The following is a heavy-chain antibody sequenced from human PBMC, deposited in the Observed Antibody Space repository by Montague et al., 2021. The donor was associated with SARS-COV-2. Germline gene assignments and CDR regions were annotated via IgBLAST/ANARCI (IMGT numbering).Heavy chain of an antibody. CDR1: GGSTSSSNW. J-gene: IGHJ6*02. CDR2: IYHSGST. CDR3: ARESSGCFFRRCSRYGMDV. D-gene: IGHD6-19*01. Sequence: SETLSLTCAVSGGSTSSSNWWSWVRQPPGKGLEWIGEIYHSGSTXXNPXXXSRVTISVDKSKNQFSLKLSSVTAADTAVYYCARESSGCFFRRCSRYGMDVWGQGTTVTVSS. V-gene: IGHV4-4*02.